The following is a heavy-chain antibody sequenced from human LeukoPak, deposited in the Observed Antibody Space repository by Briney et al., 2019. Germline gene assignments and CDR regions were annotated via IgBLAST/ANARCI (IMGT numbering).Heavy chain of an antibody. CDR1: GFTFSSYW. Sequence: GGSLRLSCAASGFTFSSYWMSWVRQAPGKGLEWVANIKQDGSEKYYVDSVKGRFTISRDNAKNSLYLQMNSLRAEDTAVYYCAPDYGDYARGFDYWGQGTLVTVSS. V-gene: IGHV3-7*01. CDR3: APDYGDYARGFDY. CDR2: IKQDGSEK. J-gene: IGHJ4*02. D-gene: IGHD4-17*01.